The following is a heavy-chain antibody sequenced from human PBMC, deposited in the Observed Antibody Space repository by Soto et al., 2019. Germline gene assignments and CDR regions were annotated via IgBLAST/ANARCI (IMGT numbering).Heavy chain of an antibody. J-gene: IGHJ4*02. CDR1: GGSVNNDNYY. D-gene: IGHD2-2*01. Sequence: SETLSLTCTISGGSVNNDNYYWSWIRQPPGKGLEWIGYIFYSGNTYYNPFLKSRVTVSIDTSRNQFSLKLTSVTAADTAVYYCARHLSYQAYFDYWGQGALVTAPQ. CDR3: ARHLSYQAYFDY. CDR2: IFYSGNT. V-gene: IGHV4-61*01.